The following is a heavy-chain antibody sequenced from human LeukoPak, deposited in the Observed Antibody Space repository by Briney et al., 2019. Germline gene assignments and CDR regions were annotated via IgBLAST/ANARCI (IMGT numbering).Heavy chain of an antibody. J-gene: IGHJ3*02. CDR3: AREGMGRRAFDI. Sequence: GGSLRLSCAASGFTFSTYSMNWVRQAPGKGLEWVSSISSSSSYIYYADSVKGRFTISRDNAKNSLSLHMNSLRAEDTAVYYRAREGMGRRAFDIWGQGTMVTVSS. CDR1: GFTFSTYS. CDR2: ISSSSSYI. D-gene: IGHD3-10*01. V-gene: IGHV3-21*01.